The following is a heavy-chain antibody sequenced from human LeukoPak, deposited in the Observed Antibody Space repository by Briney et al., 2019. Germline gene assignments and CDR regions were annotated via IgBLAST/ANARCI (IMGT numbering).Heavy chain of an antibody. J-gene: IGHJ4*02. CDR2: IIPIFGTA. CDR3: ARDRDGGGCYDY. Sequence: GASVKVSCKASGGTFSSYAISWVRQAPGQGLEWMGGIIPIFGTANYAQKFQGRVTITTDESTSTAYMELSSLRSEDTAVYYCARDRDGGGCYDYWGQGTLVTVSS. D-gene: IGHD2-15*01. V-gene: IGHV1-69*05. CDR1: GGTFSSYA.